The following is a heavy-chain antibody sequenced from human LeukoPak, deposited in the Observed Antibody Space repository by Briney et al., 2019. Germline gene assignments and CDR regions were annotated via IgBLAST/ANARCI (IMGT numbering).Heavy chain of an antibody. V-gene: IGHV1-69*13. D-gene: IGHD6-13*01. CDR2: IIPIFGTA. CDR3: ARAGIAAAGTLDY. CDR1: GGTFSSYA. J-gene: IGHJ4*02. Sequence: SVKVSCKASGGTFSSYAISWVRQAPGQGLEWVGGIIPIFGTANYAQKFQGRVTITADESTSTAYMELSSLRSEDTAVYYCARAGIAAAGTLDYWGQGTLVTVSS.